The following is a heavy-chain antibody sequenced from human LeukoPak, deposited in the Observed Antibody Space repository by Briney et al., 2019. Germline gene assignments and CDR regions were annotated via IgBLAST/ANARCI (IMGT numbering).Heavy chain of an antibody. V-gene: IGHV3-23*01. CDR1: GFTFSSYA. D-gene: IGHD6-13*01. CDR3: TKDSVAAAGTAWFDP. Sequence: GGSLRLSCAASGFTFSSYAMTLVRQAPGKRLEWVSGISHNGDRIYYADSVKGRFTISRDNSKNTLYLQMNSLRPEDTALYYCTKDSVAAAGTAWFDPWGQGTLVTVSS. CDR2: ISHNGDRI. J-gene: IGHJ5*02.